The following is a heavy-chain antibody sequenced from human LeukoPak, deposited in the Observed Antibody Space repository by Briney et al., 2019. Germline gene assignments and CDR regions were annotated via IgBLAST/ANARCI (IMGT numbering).Heavy chain of an antibody. CDR3: AMGYYDILTGYRTAPYY. V-gene: IGHV3-11*03. Sequence: GGSLRLSCAASGFTFSDYYMSWIRQAPGKGLEWVSYISSSSSYTNYADSVKGRFTISRDNAKNSLYLQMNSLRAEDTAVYYCAMGYYDILTGYRTAPYYWGQGTLVTVSS. CDR2: ISSSSSYT. J-gene: IGHJ4*02. CDR1: GFTFSDYY. D-gene: IGHD3-9*01.